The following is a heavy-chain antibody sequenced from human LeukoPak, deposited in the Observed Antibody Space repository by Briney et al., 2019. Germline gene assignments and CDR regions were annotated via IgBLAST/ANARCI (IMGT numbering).Heavy chain of an antibody. CDR2: VYYTGST. V-gene: IGHV4-61*01. CDR1: GGSVSSGNYY. D-gene: IGHD3-22*01. Sequence: PSGTLSLTCTVSGGSVSSGNYYWSWIRQPPGKGLEWIGYVYYTGSTNYNPSLKSRVTISVDTSKNQFSLQLSSVTAADTAVYYCARIGRNYYDSSGYYYEAFDYWGQGTLVTVSS. J-gene: IGHJ4*02. CDR3: ARIGRNYYDSSGYYYEAFDY.